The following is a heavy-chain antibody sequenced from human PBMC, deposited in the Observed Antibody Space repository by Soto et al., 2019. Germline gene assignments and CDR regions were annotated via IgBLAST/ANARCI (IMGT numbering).Heavy chain of an antibody. D-gene: IGHD3-10*01. Sequence: SETLSLTCSVTGASVSTYSWSWIRQSPGKGLEWIGYIHYSGGTNYTPSLRSRVTISVDTSKNQLSLNLTSLTAADTAVYYCARGGTSGSAVFNWFDPWGQGTLVTVSS. CDR1: GASVSTYS. J-gene: IGHJ5*02. V-gene: IGHV4-59*02. CDR2: IHYSGGT. CDR3: ARGGTSGSAVFNWFDP.